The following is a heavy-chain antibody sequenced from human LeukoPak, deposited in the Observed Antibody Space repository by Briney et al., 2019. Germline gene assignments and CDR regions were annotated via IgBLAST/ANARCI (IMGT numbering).Heavy chain of an antibody. D-gene: IGHD3-22*01. Sequence: ASVKVSCKASGYTFYSYGIHWVRQAPGQGLEWMGWISAYNGNTNYAQKLQGRVTMTTDTSTSTAYMELRSLRSDDTAVYYCARDLKGLTYYYDSSGYYPWGQGTLVTVSS. CDR2: ISAYNGNT. V-gene: IGHV1-18*01. CDR3: ARDLKGLTYYYDSSGYYP. J-gene: IGHJ5*02. CDR1: GYTFYSYG.